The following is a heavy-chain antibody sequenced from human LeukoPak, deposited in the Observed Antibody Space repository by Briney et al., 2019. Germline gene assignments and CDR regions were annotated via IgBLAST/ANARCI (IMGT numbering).Heavy chain of an antibody. Sequence: GASVKVSCKASGGTFSSYAISWVRQAPGQGLEWMGGIIPIFGTANYAQKFQGRVTITTDESTSTAYMELSSLRSEDTAVYYCAIGYYYGSGSYSDDAFDIWGQGTMVTVSS. CDR1: GGTFSSYA. CDR3: AIGYYYGSGSYSDDAFDI. D-gene: IGHD3-10*01. CDR2: IIPIFGTA. J-gene: IGHJ3*02. V-gene: IGHV1-69*05.